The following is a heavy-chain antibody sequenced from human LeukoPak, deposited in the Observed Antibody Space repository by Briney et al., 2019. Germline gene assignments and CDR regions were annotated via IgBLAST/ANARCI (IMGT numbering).Heavy chain of an antibody. CDR1: GFTFNNYV. V-gene: IGHV3-64*01. Sequence: PGGSLRLSCAASGFTFNNYVMHWVRQAPGKGLEYVSAISSNGDSTYYASPVKGRFTISRDNSKNTLYLQMGSLRAEDMAVYYCARGGYCSGGTCRGADFHWYFDLWGRGTLVTVSS. J-gene: IGHJ2*01. D-gene: IGHD2-15*01. CDR3: ARGGYCSGGTCRGADFHWYFDL. CDR2: ISSNGDST.